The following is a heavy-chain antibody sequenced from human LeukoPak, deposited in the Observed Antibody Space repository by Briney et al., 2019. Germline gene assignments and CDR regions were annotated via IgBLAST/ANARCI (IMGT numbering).Heavy chain of an antibody. Sequence: PSETLSLTCTVSGGSMSSYYWNWIRQPARKGLEWIGRIYTSGSSHYNPSLKSRVSMSIDTSRNQFSLKLTSVTAADTAVYYCARAIDKALSNWFDPWGQGALVTVSS. CDR2: IYTSGSS. CDR3: ARAIDKALSNWFDP. V-gene: IGHV4-4*07. CDR1: GGSMSSYY. J-gene: IGHJ5*02.